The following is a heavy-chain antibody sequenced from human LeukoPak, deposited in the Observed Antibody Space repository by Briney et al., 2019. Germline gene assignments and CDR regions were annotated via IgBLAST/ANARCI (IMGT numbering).Heavy chain of an antibody. CDR2: ISWNSFTI. D-gene: IGHD6-13*01. V-gene: IGHV3-9*01. CDR1: GFTFDDYA. Sequence: GGSLRLSCAASGFTFDDYAMHWVRQAPGKGLEWVSGISWNSFTIGYADSVKGRFTISRDNAKNSLYLQMNSLRAEDTAVYYCAGGYGGAAAGLDYWGQGTLVTVSS. CDR3: AGGYGGAAAGLDY. J-gene: IGHJ4*02.